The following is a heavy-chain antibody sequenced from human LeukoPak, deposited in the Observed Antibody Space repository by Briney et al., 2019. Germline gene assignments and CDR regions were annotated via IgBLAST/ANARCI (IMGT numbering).Heavy chain of an antibody. CDR1: GDSINNYY. Sequence: PSETLSLTCTVSGDSINNYYWSWIRQPPGKGLEWIGYIYYSGSTNYNPSLKSRVTISVDTSKNQFSLKLSSVTAADTAVYYCARGRQYHDSTGYGYWGQGTLVTVSS. CDR2: IYYSGST. J-gene: IGHJ4*02. V-gene: IGHV4-59*01. CDR3: ARGRQYHDSTGYGY. D-gene: IGHD3-22*01.